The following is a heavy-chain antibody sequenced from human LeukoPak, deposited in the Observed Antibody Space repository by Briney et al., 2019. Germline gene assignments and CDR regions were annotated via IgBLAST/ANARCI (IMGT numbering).Heavy chain of an antibody. V-gene: IGHV3-30*18. D-gene: IGHD3-9*01. Sequence: PGGSLRLSCEASGFTFSSYGMHWVRQAPGKRLDWAAVISYDGSSKYYADSVQCRCTISRYNSKNTLYLQMNSRRAEDTAVYYCAKAYGYFDPVNDNGNAAYFDSWGQCTLVTVSS. J-gene: IGHJ4*02. CDR2: ISYDGSSK. CDR3: AKAYGYFDPVNDNGNAAYFDS. CDR1: GFTFSSYG.